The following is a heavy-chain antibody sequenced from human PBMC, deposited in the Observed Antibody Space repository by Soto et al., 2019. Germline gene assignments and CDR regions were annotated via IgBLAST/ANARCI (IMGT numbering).Heavy chain of an antibody. CDR2: SYYSGST. J-gene: IGHJ6*03. CDR1: GGYISSSSYY. V-gene: IGHV4-39*01. Sequence: QLQLQESGPGLVKPSETLSLTCTVSGGYISSSSYYWGWFRQPPGKGLAWIGGSYYSGSTYYNPSLKSRVAISVDASTNQFSPKRSSVTAADTAVDYCARHARDYYYYYMDVWGKGTTVTVSS. CDR3: ARHARDYYYYYMDV.